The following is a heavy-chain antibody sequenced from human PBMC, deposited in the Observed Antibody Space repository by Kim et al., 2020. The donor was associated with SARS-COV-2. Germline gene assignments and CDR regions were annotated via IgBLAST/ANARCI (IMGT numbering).Heavy chain of an antibody. D-gene: IGHD5-12*01. J-gene: IGHJ2*01. Sequence: FQGRVTITADESTSTAYMELSSLRSEDTAVYYCARRTVDIVATSNWYFDLWGRGTLVTVSS. CDR3: ARRTVDIVATSNWYFDL. V-gene: IGHV1-69*01.